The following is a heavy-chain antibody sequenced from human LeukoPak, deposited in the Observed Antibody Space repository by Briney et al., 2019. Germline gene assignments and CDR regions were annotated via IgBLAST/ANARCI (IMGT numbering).Heavy chain of an antibody. Sequence: GASVKVSCKASGYTFTSYYMHWVRQAPGQGLEWMGIINPSGGSTSYAQKFQGRVTMTEDTSTDTAYMELSSLRSEDTAVYYCATVSRYYYGSGSPYYFDYWGQGTLVTVSS. J-gene: IGHJ4*02. CDR3: ATVSRYYYGSGSPYYFDY. D-gene: IGHD3-10*01. CDR2: INPSGGST. V-gene: IGHV1-46*01. CDR1: GYTFTSYY.